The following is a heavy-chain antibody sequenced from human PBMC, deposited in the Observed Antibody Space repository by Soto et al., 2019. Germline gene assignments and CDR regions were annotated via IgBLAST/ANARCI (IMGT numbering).Heavy chain of an antibody. CDR1: GFTFSSHA. Sequence: GGSLRLSCTASGFTFSSHAMTWVRQAPGKGLEWVSGLSDSGGSIYYADSVKGRFTISRDNSMNTLYLQMNTLRAEDTAVYYCAKVSSSWYAGFFDLWGQGTLVTVPQ. J-gene: IGHJ4*02. D-gene: IGHD6-13*01. CDR3: AKVSSSWYAGFFDL. V-gene: IGHV3-23*01. CDR2: LSDSGGSI.